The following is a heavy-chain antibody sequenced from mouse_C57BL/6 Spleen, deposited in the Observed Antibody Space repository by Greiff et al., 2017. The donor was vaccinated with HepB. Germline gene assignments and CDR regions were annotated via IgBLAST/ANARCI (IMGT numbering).Heavy chain of an antibody. CDR2: ISSGGDYI. V-gene: IGHV5-9-1*02. CDR1: GFTFSSYA. Sequence: EVKLVESGEGLVKPGGSLKLSCAASGFTFSSYAMSWVRQTPEKRLEWVAYISSGGDYIYYADTVKGRFTISRDNARNTLYLQMSSLKSEDTAMYYCTRGALSYYDYDGAWFAYWAKGLWSLSLQ. D-gene: IGHD2-4*01. J-gene: IGHJ3*01. CDR3: TRGALSYYDYDGAWFAY.